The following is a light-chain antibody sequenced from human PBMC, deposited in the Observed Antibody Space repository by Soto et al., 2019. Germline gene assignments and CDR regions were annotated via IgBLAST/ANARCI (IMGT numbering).Light chain of an antibody. V-gene: IGLV2-14*01. Sequence: QSVLAQPACVSCSPGQSITISWSGTSSDVGGYNYVSWYQQQSGKAPKLMIHEVSNRPSGVSNRFSGSKSGNTASLTISGLQAEDEADYYCSSYTSSRAYVFGIGTKV. J-gene: IGLJ1*01. CDR1: SSDVGGYNY. CDR2: EVS. CDR3: SSYTSSRAYV.